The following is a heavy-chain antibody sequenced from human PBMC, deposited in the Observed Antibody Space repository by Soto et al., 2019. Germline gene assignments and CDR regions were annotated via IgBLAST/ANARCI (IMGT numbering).Heavy chain of an antibody. CDR3: ARDSSPNYYDYSGYDY. J-gene: IGHJ4*02. D-gene: IGHD3-22*01. CDR2: IWFDGSNK. Sequence: PGGSLRLSCAASGFTFSTYAMHWVRQAPGKGLEWVAVIWFDGSNKFYVDSVKGRFTISRDNAKNTVYLEMNNLRAEDTAVYYCARDSSPNYYDYSGYDYWGQGT. V-gene: IGHV3-33*01. CDR1: GFTFSTYA.